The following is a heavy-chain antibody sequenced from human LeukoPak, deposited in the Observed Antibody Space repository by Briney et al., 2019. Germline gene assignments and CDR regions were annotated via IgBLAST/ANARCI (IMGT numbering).Heavy chain of an antibody. D-gene: IGHD6-19*01. CDR1: GYTFTSYD. Sequence: ASVKVSCKASGYTFTSYDINWVRQATGQGLEWMGWLNPNSGNTGYAQKFQGRVTMTRNTSIGTAYMELSSLRSEDTAVYYCARAGYSSGWYEGDWFDPWGQGTLVTVSS. V-gene: IGHV1-8*01. CDR3: ARAGYSSGWYEGDWFDP. CDR2: LNPNSGNT. J-gene: IGHJ5*02.